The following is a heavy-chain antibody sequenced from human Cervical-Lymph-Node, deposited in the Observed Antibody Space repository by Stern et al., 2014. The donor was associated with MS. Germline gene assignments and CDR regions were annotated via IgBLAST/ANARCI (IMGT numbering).Heavy chain of an antibody. CDR1: GGSISSSNW. J-gene: IGHJ4*02. V-gene: IGHV4-4*02. CDR2: IYHSGGT. CDR3: ARDQRGYSSSWFDY. D-gene: IGHD6-13*01. Sequence: VQLEESGPGLVKPSGTLSLTCAVSGGSISSSNWWSWVRQPPGKGLEWIGEIYHSGGTNYTPSLKSRVTISVDKSKNQFSLKLSSVTAADTAVYYCARDQRGYSSSWFDYWGQGTLVTVSS.